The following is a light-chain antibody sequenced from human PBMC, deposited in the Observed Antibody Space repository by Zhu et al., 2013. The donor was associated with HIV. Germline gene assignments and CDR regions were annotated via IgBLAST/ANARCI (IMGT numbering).Light chain of an antibody. CDR1: QSVSRS. CDR2: DAS. Sequence: EIVLTQSPATLSLSPGETVTLSCRASQSVSRSLGWYQQKPGQAPRLLIYDASNRASGIPARFSGSGSGTDFTLTISSLEPEDFAVYYCQQRSSWPPETFGQGTKLEIK. J-gene: IGKJ2*01. CDR3: QQRSSWPPET. V-gene: IGKV3-11*01.